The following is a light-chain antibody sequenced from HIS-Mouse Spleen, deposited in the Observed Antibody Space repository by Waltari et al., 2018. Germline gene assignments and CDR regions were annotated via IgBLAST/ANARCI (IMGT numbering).Light chain of an antibody. CDR3: SSYTSSSTLEVV. J-gene: IGLJ2*01. CDR1: SSDVGGSNS. V-gene: IGLV2-14*03. CDR2: DVS. Sequence: QSALTQPASVSGSPGQSITISCTGTSSDVGGSNSVSWYQQHPGKAPKLMIYDVSNRPSGVSNRFSGSKSGNTASLTISGLQAEDEADYYCSSYTSSSTLEVVFGGGTKLTVL.